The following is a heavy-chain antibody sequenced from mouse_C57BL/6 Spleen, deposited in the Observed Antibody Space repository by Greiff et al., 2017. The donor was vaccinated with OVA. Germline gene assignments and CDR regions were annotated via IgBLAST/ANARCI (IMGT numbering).Heavy chain of an antibody. CDR2: ISSGGDYI. CDR1: GFTFSSYA. D-gene: IGHD3-1*01. V-gene: IGHV5-9-1*02. J-gene: IGHJ2*01. Sequence: VQLKESGEGLVKPGGSLKLSCAASGFTFSSYAMSWVRQTPEKRLEWVAYISSGGDYIYYADTVKGRFTISRDNARNTLYLQMSSLKSEDTAMYYCTRDRGTTNYVDYWGQGTTLTVSS. CDR3: TRDRGTTNYVDY.